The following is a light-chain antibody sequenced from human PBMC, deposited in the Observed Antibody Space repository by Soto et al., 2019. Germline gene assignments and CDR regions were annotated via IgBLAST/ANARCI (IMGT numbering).Light chain of an antibody. CDR1: QSVTSY. CDR2: DAS. V-gene: IGKV3-11*01. Sequence: EIVLTQSPATLSLSPGERATLSCRASQSVTSYLVWYQQKPGQAPRLLIYDASSMATGLPARFSGSVSGTDFALTISSLEPEDFAVYYCQQRSDWPLTFGGGSKVEIK. CDR3: QQRSDWPLT. J-gene: IGKJ4*01.